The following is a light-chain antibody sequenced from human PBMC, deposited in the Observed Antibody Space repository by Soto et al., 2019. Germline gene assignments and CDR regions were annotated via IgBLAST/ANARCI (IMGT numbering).Light chain of an antibody. J-gene: IGKJ1*01. V-gene: IGKV3-15*01. Sequence: EILMTPSPSTLSVSPGERAPLSCRASQSVRSNLAWYQQKPGQAPRLLIYGASTRATGIPARLSGSGSGTEFTLTISSLQSEDFAVYYCQQYNNWPTCGQGTKVDIK. CDR3: QQYNNWPT. CDR1: QSVRSN. CDR2: GAS.